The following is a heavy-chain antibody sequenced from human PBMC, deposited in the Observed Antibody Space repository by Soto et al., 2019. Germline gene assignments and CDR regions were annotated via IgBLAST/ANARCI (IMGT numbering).Heavy chain of an antibody. Sequence: QITLKESGPTLVKPTQTLTLTCTFSGFSLSTSGVGVGWIRQPPGKALEWLALIYWDDDKRYSPSLKSRLTITKDTSKNQVVLTMTNMDPVDTATYYCAHRRTDPRDTLEWFSYGWFDPWGQGTLVTVSS. V-gene: IGHV2-5*02. J-gene: IGHJ5*02. CDR2: IYWDDDK. D-gene: IGHD3-3*01. CDR3: AHRRTDPRDTLEWFSYGWFDP. CDR1: GFSLSTSGVG.